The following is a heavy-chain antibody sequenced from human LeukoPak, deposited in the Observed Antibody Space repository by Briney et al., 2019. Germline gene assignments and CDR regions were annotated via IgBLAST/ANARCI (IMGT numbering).Heavy chain of an antibody. Sequence: SETLSLTCTVSGGSISSYYWSWIRQPPGKGLEWTGYIYYSGSTNYNPSPKSRVTISVDTSKNQFSLKLSSVTAADTAVYYCARVNLGWYSSSWYFIIDYWGQGTLVTVSS. CDR1: GGSISSYY. V-gene: IGHV4-59*01. CDR2: IYYSGST. J-gene: IGHJ4*02. CDR3: ARVNLGWYSSSWYFIIDY. D-gene: IGHD6-13*01.